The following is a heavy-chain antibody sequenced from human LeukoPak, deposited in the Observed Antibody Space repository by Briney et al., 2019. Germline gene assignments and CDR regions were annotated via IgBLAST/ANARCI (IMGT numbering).Heavy chain of an antibody. Sequence: PSETLSLTCAVYGGSFSGYYWSWIRQSPGKGLEWIGEINHSGSTNYNPSLKSRVTISVDTSKNQFSLKLSSVTAADTAVYYCARLALIYYFDYWGQGTLVTVSS. J-gene: IGHJ4*02. D-gene: IGHD3-16*01. V-gene: IGHV4-34*01. CDR1: GGSFSGYY. CDR3: ARLALIYYFDY. CDR2: INHSGST.